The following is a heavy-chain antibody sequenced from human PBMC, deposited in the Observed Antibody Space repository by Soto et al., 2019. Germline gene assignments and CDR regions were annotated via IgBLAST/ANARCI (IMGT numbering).Heavy chain of an antibody. CDR3: ARPHYSGYDYDASREYYFDY. J-gene: IGHJ4*02. CDR2: INPSGGST. CDR1: GYTFTSYY. Sequence: ASVKVSCKASGYTFTSYYMHWVRQAPGQGLEWMGIINPSGGSTSYAQKFQGRVTMTRDTSTSTVYMELSSLRSEDTAVYYCARPHYSGYDYDASREYYFDYWGQGTLVTVSS. D-gene: IGHD5-12*01. V-gene: IGHV1-46*03.